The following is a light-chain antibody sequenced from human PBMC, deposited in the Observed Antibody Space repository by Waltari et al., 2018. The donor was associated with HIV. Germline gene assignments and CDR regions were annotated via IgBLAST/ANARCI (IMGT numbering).Light chain of an antibody. V-gene: IGKV1-39*01. CDR3: QQTYSASMT. CDR2: AAS. CDR1: QNIKNY. Sequence: DIQMTHPPSSLSASLGDEVTITCRASQNIKNYLNWYRQKPGGAPKLLIYAASNLQSGVPKRFRGGGSGTDFTLTINNLQPEDSALYICQQTYSASMTFGQGTRV. J-gene: IGKJ5*01.